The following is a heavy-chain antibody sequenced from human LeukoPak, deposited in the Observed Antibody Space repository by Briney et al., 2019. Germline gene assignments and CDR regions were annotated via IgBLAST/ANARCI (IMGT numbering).Heavy chain of an antibody. CDR2: IRASGSST. Sequence: PGGSLRLSCAASGFTFSSYAMSWVRQAPGKGLEWVSVIRASGSSTYYADSVKGRFTASRDNSRNTLHLQMDGLRAEDTAVYYCAKHRIPEAGISLSDYWGQGTLVTVSS. V-gene: IGHV3-23*01. D-gene: IGHD3-3*02. CDR3: AKHRIPEAGISLSDY. CDR1: GFTFSSYA. J-gene: IGHJ4*02.